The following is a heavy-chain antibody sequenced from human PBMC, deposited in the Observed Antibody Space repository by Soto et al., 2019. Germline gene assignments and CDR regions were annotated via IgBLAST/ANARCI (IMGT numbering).Heavy chain of an antibody. CDR1: GFTFSSYA. CDR2: ISYDGSNK. J-gene: IGHJ5*02. Sequence: GGSLRLSCAASGFTFSSYAMHWVRQAPGKGLEWVAVISYDGSNKYYADSAKGRFTISRDNSKNTLYLQMNSLRAEDTAVYYCARDHYDFWSGYEQGGFDPWGQGTLVTVSS. V-gene: IGHV3-30-3*01. D-gene: IGHD3-3*01. CDR3: ARDHYDFWSGYEQGGFDP.